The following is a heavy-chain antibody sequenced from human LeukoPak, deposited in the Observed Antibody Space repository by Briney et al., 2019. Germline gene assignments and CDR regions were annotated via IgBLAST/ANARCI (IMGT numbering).Heavy chain of an antibody. CDR1: GGTFSSYA. J-gene: IGHJ3*02. Sequence: SVKVSCKASGGTFSSYAISWVRQAPGQGLEWMGGIIPIFGTANYAQKFQGRVTITADESTSTAYMELSSLRSEDTAVYYCAREPRITMISPDAFDIWGQGTMVTVSS. CDR2: IIPIFGTA. D-gene: IGHD3-22*01. CDR3: AREPRITMISPDAFDI. V-gene: IGHV1-69*13.